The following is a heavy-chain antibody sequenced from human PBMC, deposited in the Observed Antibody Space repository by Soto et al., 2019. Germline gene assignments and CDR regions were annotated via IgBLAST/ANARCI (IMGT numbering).Heavy chain of an antibody. CDR2: ISPYTGNT. CDR1: GYIFVNYG. V-gene: IGHV1-18*01. Sequence: QVPLVQSGDEVKKPGASVKVSCKASGYIFVNYGIAWVRQAPGQGLEWMGWISPYTGNTHSATQVQGRLTMTTDTSTSTAYMDLGSLTSDDTAVYYCVMVDNYVTPTPQDVWGQGTTVTVSS. D-gene: IGHD3-16*01. CDR3: VMVDNYVTPTPQDV. J-gene: IGHJ6*02.